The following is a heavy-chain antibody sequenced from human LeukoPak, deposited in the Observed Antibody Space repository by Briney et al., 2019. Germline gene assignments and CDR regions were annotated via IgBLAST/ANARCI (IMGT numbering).Heavy chain of an antibody. V-gene: IGHV1-18*01. CDR2: ISAYNGNT. J-gene: IGHJ4*02. CDR3: ARDWYSSSWYWDW. CDR1: GYTFTKYG. D-gene: IGHD6-13*01. Sequence: GASVTVSFLCSGYTFTKYGISWVRQAPGQGGEGVGWISAYNGNTNYAQKLQGRVTMTTDTSTSTAYMELRSLRSDDTAVYYCARDWYSSSWYWDWWGQGTLVTVSS.